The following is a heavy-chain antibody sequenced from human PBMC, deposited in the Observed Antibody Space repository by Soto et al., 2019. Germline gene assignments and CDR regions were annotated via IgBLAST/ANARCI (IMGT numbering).Heavy chain of an antibody. CDR2: ISYDGSNK. D-gene: IGHD3-22*01. J-gene: IGHJ4*02. CDR1: GFTFSSYG. CDR3: AKETNSSGYYYFDY. V-gene: IGHV3-30*18. Sequence: GGSLRLSCAASGFTFSSYGMHWVRQAPGKGLEWVAVISYDGSNKYYADSVKGRFTISRDNSKNTLYLQMNSLRAEDTAVYYCAKETNSSGYYYFDYWGQGTLVTVSS.